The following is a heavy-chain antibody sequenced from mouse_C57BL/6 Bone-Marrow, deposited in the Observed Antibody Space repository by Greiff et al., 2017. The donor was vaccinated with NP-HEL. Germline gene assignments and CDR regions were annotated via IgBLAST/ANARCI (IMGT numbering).Heavy chain of an antibody. V-gene: IGHV14-4*01. CDR1: GFNIKDDY. Sequence: EVQLQQSGAELVRPGASVKLSCTASGFNIKDDYMHWVKQRPEQGLEWIGWIDPENGDTEYASKFQGKATITADTSSNTAYLQLSSLTSEDTAVYYCIFYGCDVGYFDVWGTGTTVTVSS. CDR3: IFYGCDVGYFDV. J-gene: IGHJ1*03. CDR2: IDPENGDT. D-gene: IGHD2-2*01.